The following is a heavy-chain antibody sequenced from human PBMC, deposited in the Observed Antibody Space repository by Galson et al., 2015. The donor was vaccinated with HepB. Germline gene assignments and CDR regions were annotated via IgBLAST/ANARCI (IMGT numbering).Heavy chain of an antibody. J-gene: IGHJ4*02. CDR2: IKQDGSEK. CDR3: AIVGGFGMGATHYFDY. D-gene: IGHD1-26*01. CDR1: GFTFSSYW. V-gene: IGHV3-7*01. Sequence: SLRLSCAASGFTFSSYWMSWVRQAPGKGLEWVANIKQDGSEKYYVDSVKGRFTISRDNAKNSLYLQMNSLRSEDTAVYYCAIVGGFGMGATHYFDYWGQGTLVTVSS.